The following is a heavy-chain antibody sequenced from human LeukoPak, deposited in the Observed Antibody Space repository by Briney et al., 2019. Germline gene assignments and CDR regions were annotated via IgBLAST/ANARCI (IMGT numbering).Heavy chain of an antibody. D-gene: IGHD6-6*01. J-gene: IGHJ4*02. CDR1: GGSVSSYY. V-gene: IGHV4-4*07. Sequence: SETLSLTCTVSGGSVSSYYWSWIRQPAGKGLEWIGRIYTSGSTNYNPSLKSRVTMSVDTSKNQFSLKLSSVTAADTAVYYCARDSAYSSSYDYWGQGTLVTVSS. CDR3: ARDSAYSSSYDY. CDR2: IYTSGST.